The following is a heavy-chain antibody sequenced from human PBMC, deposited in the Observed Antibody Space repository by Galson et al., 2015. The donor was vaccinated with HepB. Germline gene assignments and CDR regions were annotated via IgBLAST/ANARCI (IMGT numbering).Heavy chain of an antibody. D-gene: IGHD3-10*01. CDR3: VSFVWFGELFHHDAFDI. CDR1: GYTFTDYD. V-gene: IGHV1-8*01. CDR2: INPNSGNT. J-gene: IGHJ3*02. Sequence: SVKVSCKASGYTFTDYDINWVRQATGQGLEWMGWINPNSGNTDHAQKFQDRVIMTRNTSINTAYMELSSLTSEDTAVYYCVSFVWFGELFHHDAFDIWGQGTMVTVSS.